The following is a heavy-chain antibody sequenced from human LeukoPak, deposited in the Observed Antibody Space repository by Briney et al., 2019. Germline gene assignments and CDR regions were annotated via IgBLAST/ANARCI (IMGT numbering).Heavy chain of an antibody. J-gene: IGHJ4*02. V-gene: IGHV4-59*08. Sequence: SETLSLTCTVSGGSISSYYWRWIRQPPGKGLEWIGYIYYSGSTNYNPSLKSRVTISVDTSKNQFSLKLSSVTAADTAVYYCARGNFDWLPRDYWGQGTLVTVSS. D-gene: IGHD3-9*01. CDR1: GGSISSYY. CDR2: IYYSGST. CDR3: ARGNFDWLPRDY.